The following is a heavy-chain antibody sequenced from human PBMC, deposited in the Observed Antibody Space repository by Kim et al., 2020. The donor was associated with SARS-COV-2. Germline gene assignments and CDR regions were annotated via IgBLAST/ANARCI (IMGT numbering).Heavy chain of an antibody. CDR2: ISYDGSNK. D-gene: IGHD6-6*01. CDR3: AKDLGSSRDFP. J-gene: IGHJ3*01. Sequence: GGSLRLSCAASGFTFSSYGMHWVRQAPGKGLEWVAVISYDGSNKYYADSVKGRFTISRDNSKNTLYLQMNSLRAEDTAVYYCAKDLGSSRDFPWGQGTMVTVSS. V-gene: IGHV3-30*18. CDR1: GFTFSSYG.